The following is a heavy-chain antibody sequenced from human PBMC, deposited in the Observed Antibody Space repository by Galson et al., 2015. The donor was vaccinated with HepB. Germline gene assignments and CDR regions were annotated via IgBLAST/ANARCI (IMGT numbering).Heavy chain of an antibody. J-gene: IGHJ6*02. CDR2: TYFRSKWRI. V-gene: IGHV6-1*01. CDR1: GDSVPSNSAV. Sequence: CAISGDSVPSNSAVWNWIRRSPSRGLEWLGRTYFRSKWRIDYAMSVKSRITISADTSDNQFSLLLRSVTPEDTAVYYCAYGSDVWGPGTTVIVSS. CDR3: AYGSDV.